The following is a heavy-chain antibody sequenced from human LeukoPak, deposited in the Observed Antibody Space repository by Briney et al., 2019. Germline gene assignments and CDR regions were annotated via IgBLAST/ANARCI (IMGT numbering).Heavy chain of an antibody. J-gene: IGHJ4*02. V-gene: IGHV3-21*01. CDR1: GFTFSSYS. CDR3: ARGNWNDGFSDFDY. Sequence: GGSLRLSCAASGFTFSSYSMNWVRQAPGKGLEWVSSISSSSSYIYYADSVKGRFTISRDNAKNSLYLQMNSLRAEDTAVYYCARGNWNDGFSDFDYWGQGTLVTVSS. D-gene: IGHD1-1*01. CDR2: ISSSSSYI.